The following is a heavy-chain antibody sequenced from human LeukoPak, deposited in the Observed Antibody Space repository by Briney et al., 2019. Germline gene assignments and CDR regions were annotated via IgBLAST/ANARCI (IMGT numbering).Heavy chain of an antibody. D-gene: IGHD3-16*01. J-gene: IGHJ4*02. Sequence: GGSLRLSCAASGFSFSTYDMSWVRQAPGKGLEWVSGISGSGGSTYYADSVKGRFTISRDNSKKTLSLQMNRLNTEATAAYYCTNRGSRTVSDFLGHDYWGQGNLVTVSS. CDR3: TNRGSRTVSDFLGHDY. V-gene: IGHV3-23*01. CDR2: ISGSGGST. CDR1: GFSFSTYD.